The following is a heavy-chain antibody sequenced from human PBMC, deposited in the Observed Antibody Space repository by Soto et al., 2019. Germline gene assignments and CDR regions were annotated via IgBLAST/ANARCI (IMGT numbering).Heavy chain of an antibody. CDR3: AKDRYGECGGIDY. J-gene: IGHJ4*02. CDR1: GFTFSTYA. V-gene: IGHV3-23*01. D-gene: IGHD4-17*01. CDR2: ITGSGGST. Sequence: EVQLLESGGGLVQPRGSLRLSCAASGFTFSTYAMIWVRQAPGKGLEWVSVITGSGGSTYYADSVKGRFTISRDTSKNTLYLQMYRLREEDRAVYYCAKDRYGECGGIDYWGQGTLVTVSS.